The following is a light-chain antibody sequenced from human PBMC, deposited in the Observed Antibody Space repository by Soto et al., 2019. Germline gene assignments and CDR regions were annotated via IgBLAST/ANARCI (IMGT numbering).Light chain of an antibody. Sequence: EIEMTQSPVTLSVSPGERATLSCRASESVSSNLAWYQQKPGQAPRLLFYGASTRATGIPARFSGGGSGTEFTLTVSSLQSEDFALYYCQQYNNWPHTFGQGTRLEIK. CDR1: ESVSSN. CDR3: QQYNNWPHT. J-gene: IGKJ5*01. V-gene: IGKV3-15*01. CDR2: GAS.